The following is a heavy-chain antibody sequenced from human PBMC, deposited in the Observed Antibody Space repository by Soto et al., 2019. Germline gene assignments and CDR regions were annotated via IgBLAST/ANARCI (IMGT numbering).Heavy chain of an antibody. CDR2: ISAYNGNT. J-gene: IGHJ4*02. D-gene: IGHD5-18*01. CDR1: GYTFSNFG. Sequence: ASVKVSCKASGYTFSNFGITWVRQAPGQGLEWMGWISAYNGNTDYAQKLQGRVTMTTDTSTSTAYMELRSLRSDDTAVYYCARALGYRSGTHDYWGQGTLVTVSS. CDR3: ARALGYRSGTHDY. V-gene: IGHV1-18*01.